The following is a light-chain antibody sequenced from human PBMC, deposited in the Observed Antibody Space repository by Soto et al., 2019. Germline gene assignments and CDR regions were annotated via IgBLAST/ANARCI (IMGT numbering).Light chain of an antibody. J-gene: IGLJ1*01. Sequence: ALTQPPSASGSPGQSVTISCTGTSSDVGAYDYVSWYQQHPGEAPKLMIYEVTKRPSGVPDRFSGSKSGNTASLTVSGLQTEDEADYYCSSFARSNNFVFGTGTKVTV. V-gene: IGLV2-8*01. CDR3: SSFARSNNFV. CDR1: SSDVGAYDY. CDR2: EVT.